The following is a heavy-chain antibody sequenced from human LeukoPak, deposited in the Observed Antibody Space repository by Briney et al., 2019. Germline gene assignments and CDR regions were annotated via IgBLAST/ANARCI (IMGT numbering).Heavy chain of an antibody. CDR3: ATINVDIVATLEAFDI. D-gene: IGHD5-12*01. CDR1: GYSISSGYY. J-gene: IGHJ3*02. CDR2: INHSGST. V-gene: IGHV4-38-2*02. Sequence: PSETLSLTCTVSGYSISSGYYWSWIRQPPGKGLEWIGEINHSGSTNYNPSLKSRVTISVDTSKNQFSLKLSSVTAADTAVYYCATINVDIVATLEAFDIWGQGTMVTVSS.